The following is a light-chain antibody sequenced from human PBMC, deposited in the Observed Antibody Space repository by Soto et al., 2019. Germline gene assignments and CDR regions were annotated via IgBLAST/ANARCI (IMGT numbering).Light chain of an antibody. Sequence: ELVLTQSPGTLSLSPGERATLSCRASQSVNSKYLAWYQQKPGQAPRLLIYSASNRATGISARFSGSGSGTDFTLIISRLEPEDFAVYYCQQYGSSPPYSFGQGTRLEIK. V-gene: IGKV3-20*01. J-gene: IGKJ2*03. CDR2: SAS. CDR3: QQYGSSPPYS. CDR1: QSVNSKY.